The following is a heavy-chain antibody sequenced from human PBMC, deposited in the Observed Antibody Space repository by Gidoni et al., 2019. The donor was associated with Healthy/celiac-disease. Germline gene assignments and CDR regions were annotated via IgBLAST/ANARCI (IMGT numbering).Heavy chain of an antibody. Sequence: QVQLVGSGGGVFQPGGSLRLYCAASGFTFSRYAMHWVRQAPGKGLEWVAFIRYDGSNKYYADSVKGRFTISRDNSKNTLYLQMNSLRAEDTAVYYCAKDLSGYYDSSGYYYYYYGMDVWGQGTTVTVSS. CDR2: IRYDGSNK. CDR1: GFTFSRYA. V-gene: IGHV3-30*02. CDR3: AKDLSGYYDSSGYYYYYYGMDV. J-gene: IGHJ6*01. D-gene: IGHD3-22*01.